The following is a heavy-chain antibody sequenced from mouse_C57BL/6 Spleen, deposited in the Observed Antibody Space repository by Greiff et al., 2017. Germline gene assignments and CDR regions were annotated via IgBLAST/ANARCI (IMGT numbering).Heavy chain of an antibody. CDR3: TRATAQAPGTY. J-gene: IGHJ3*01. CDR1: GFTFSSYA. V-gene: IGHV5-9-1*02. CDR2: ISSGGGYI. Sequence: EVQGVESGEGLVKPGGSLKLSCAASGFTFSSYAMSWVRQTPEKRLEWVAYISSGGGYIYYADTVKGRFTIARDNARNTLYLQMSSLKSEDTAMYYCTRATAQAPGTYWGQGTLVTVSA. D-gene: IGHD3-2*02.